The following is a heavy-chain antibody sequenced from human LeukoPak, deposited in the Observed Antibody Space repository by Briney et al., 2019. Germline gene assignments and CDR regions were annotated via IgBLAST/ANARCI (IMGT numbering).Heavy chain of an antibody. D-gene: IGHD5-24*01. CDR2: TSTSGST. CDR3: ASRRGRYDY. V-gene: IGHV4-61*02. Sequence: SQTLSLTCTVSGDSINSGRYYWSWIRQPAGKGLEWIGRTSTSGSTNYNPSLKSRVTISVDTSKNQFSLKLSSLTAADTAVYYCASRRGRYDYWGQGTLVTVSS. J-gene: IGHJ4*02. CDR1: GDSINSGRYY.